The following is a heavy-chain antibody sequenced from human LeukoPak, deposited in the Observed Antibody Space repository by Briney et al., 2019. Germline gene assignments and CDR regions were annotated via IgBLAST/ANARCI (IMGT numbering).Heavy chain of an antibody. CDR2: IYSGGST. Sequence: GGSLRLSCAASGFTVSSNYMSWVRQAPGKGLEWVSVIYSGGSTYYADSVKGRFTISRDNSKNTLYLQMNSLRAEDTAVYYCARGGAQLRFGELLLGYFDYWGQGTLVTVSS. CDR1: GFTVSSNY. D-gene: IGHD3-10*01. CDR3: ARGGAQLRFGELLLGYFDY. V-gene: IGHV3-66*01. J-gene: IGHJ4*02.